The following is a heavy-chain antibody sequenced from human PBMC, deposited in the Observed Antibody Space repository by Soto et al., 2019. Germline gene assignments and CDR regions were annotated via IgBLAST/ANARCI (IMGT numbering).Heavy chain of an antibody. CDR2: IYESGYT. V-gene: IGHV4-31*03. CDR3: VRALRHTAMAYPWFDP. D-gene: IGHD5-18*01. J-gene: IGHJ5*02. Sequence: ASETLCVTCTVSGASVSSGAYYWGWVRQRPGRGLEWTGYIYESGYTYYNTSLKSRLTISLDRSNNQFSLGLTSVTAADTAVYYCVRALRHTAMAYPWFDPWGQGTLV. CDR1: GASVSSGAYY.